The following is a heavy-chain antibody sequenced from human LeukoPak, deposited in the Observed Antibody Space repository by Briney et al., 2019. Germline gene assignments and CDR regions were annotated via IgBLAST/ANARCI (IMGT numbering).Heavy chain of an antibody. CDR3: AKDRGEGYFDY. CDR1: GFTFDDYA. Sequence: GRSLRLSCAASGFTFDDYAMHWVRQAPGKGLEWVSGISWNSGSIGYADSVKGRFTISRDNAKNSLYLQMNSLRAEDTALYYCAKDRGEGYFDYWGQGTLVTVSS. D-gene: IGHD2-21*01. V-gene: IGHV3-9*01. J-gene: IGHJ4*02. CDR2: ISWNSGSI.